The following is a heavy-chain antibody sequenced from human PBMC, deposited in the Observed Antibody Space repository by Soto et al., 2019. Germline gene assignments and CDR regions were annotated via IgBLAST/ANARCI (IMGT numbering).Heavy chain of an antibody. V-gene: IGHV4-59*12. CDR2: IYYSGST. Sequence: SETLSVTCTVSGGSISSYYWSWIRQPPGKGLEWIGYIYYSGSTNYNPSLKSRVTISVDTSKNQFSLKLSSVTAADTAVYYCARDLGVYGDYDRFDYWGQGTLVTVSS. CDR1: GGSISSYY. CDR3: ARDLGVYGDYDRFDY. J-gene: IGHJ4*02. D-gene: IGHD4-17*01.